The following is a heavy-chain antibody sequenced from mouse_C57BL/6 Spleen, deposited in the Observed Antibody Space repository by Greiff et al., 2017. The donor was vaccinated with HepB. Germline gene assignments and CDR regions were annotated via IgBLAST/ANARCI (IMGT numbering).Heavy chain of an antibody. D-gene: IGHD5-1-1*01. CDR2: IRNKANNHAT. Sequence: EVKVEESGGGLVQPGGSMKLSCAASGFTFSDAWMDWVRQSPEKGLEWVAEIRNKANNHATYYAESVKGRFTISRDDSKSSVYLQMNSLRAEDTGIYYCTRQEDTVYAMDYWGQGTSVTVSS. CDR3: TRQEDTVYAMDY. J-gene: IGHJ4*01. CDR1: GFTFSDAW. V-gene: IGHV6-6*01.